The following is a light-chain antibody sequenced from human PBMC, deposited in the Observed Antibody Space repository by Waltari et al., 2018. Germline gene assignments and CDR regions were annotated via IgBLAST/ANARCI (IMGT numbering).Light chain of an antibody. V-gene: IGLV6-57*04. CDR2: EDD. Sequence: NFVLTQPHSVSESPGKTVTISCTRSSGSIADNYVQWYQKRPGGAPKILIYEDDQRPSGVPDPFSGSIASSSNSASLSISGLKTEDEADYYCQSYASTDLVVFGGGTTLTVL. CDR3: QSYASTDLVV. J-gene: IGLJ2*01. CDR1: SGSIADNY.